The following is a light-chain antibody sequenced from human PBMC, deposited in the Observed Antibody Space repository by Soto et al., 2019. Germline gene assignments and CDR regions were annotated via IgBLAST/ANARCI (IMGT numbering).Light chain of an antibody. Sequence: QSALTQPPSASGSPGQSVTISCTGTSSDIGAYDYVSWFQQHPGKAPKLIIYDVNKRPSGVPDRFSASKSGTTASLTVSGLQAEDEADYYCISYAGIDILVFGGGTKRTVL. CDR3: ISYAGIDILV. J-gene: IGLJ2*01. CDR2: DVN. CDR1: SSDIGAYDY. V-gene: IGLV2-8*01.